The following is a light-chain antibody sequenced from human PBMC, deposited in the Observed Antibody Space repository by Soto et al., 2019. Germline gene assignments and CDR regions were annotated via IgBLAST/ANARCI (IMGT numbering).Light chain of an antibody. CDR2: GAS. Sequence: EIVMTQSPATLSVSPGERATLSCRASQSVSSNLAWYQQKPGQAPRLLIYGASTRATGIPARFSGSGSGTEFPLTISSLQSDDVAFYNCQQYNNWPRTFGQGTKVEIK. CDR3: QQYNNWPRT. CDR1: QSVSSN. J-gene: IGKJ1*01. V-gene: IGKV3-15*01.